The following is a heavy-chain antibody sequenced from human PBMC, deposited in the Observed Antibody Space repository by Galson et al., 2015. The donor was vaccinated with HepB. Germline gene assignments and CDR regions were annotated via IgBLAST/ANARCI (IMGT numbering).Heavy chain of an antibody. CDR3: ARDSILEGLWFGELLLRPPLGMDV. V-gene: IGHV1-18*04. CDR2: ISAYNGNT. J-gene: IGHJ6*02. CDR1: GYTFTSYG. Sequence: SVKVSCKASGYTFTSYGISWVRQAPGQGLEWMGWISAYNGNTNYAQKLQGRVTMTTDTSTSTAYMELRSLRSDDTAVYYCARDSILEGLWFGELLLRPPLGMDVWGQGTTVTVSS. D-gene: IGHD3-10*01.